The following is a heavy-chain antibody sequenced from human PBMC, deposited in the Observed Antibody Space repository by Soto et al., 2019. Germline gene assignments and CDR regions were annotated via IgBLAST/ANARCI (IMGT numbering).Heavy chain of an antibody. D-gene: IGHD5-12*01. CDR1: GFTFSGYS. CDR2: LSSGSDYI. V-gene: IGHV3-21*01. CDR3: ARGGIFTGYDK. J-gene: IGHJ4*02. Sequence: EVQLVESGGGLVKPGGSLRLSCTASGFTFSGYSMTWVRQAPGKGREWVAALSSGSDYIYYADPVKGRFIISRDNAKDSLYLQMNGLRAEDTAVYYCARGGIFTGYDKWGQGTLVTVSS.